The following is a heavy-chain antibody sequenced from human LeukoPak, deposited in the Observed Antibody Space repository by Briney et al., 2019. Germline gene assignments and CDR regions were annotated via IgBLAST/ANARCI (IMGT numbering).Heavy chain of an antibody. CDR1: GFTFSSYS. V-gene: IGHV3-48*02. CDR2: ISSSSSTI. Sequence: GGSLRLSCAASGFTFSSYSMNWVRQAPGKGLEWVSYISSSSSTIYYADSVKGRFTISRDNAKNSLYLQMNSLRDEDTAVYYCARDPVVVPAAILRAPFDYWGQGTLVTVSS. J-gene: IGHJ4*02. D-gene: IGHD2-2*02. CDR3: ARDPVVVPAAILRAPFDY.